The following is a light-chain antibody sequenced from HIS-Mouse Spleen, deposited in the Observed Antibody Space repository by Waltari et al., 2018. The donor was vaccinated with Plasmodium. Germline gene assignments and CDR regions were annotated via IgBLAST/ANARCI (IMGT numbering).Light chain of an antibody. Sequence: QSALTPPASVSGSPGQSITISCTGTSSDVGSYNLISWYQKHPGKAPKLMIYEGSKRPSGVSNRFSGSKSGNTASLTISGLQAEDEADYYCCSYAGSSTFVFGGGTKLTVL. CDR3: CSYAGSSTFV. J-gene: IGLJ3*02. CDR2: EGS. V-gene: IGLV2-23*03. CDR1: SSDVGSYNL.